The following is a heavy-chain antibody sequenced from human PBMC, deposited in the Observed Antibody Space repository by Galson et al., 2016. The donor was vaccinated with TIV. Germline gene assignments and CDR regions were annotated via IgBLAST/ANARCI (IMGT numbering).Heavy chain of an antibody. CDR1: GYSFTNYW. CDR3: ARSASAVSGWVDP. D-gene: IGHD3-10*01. CDR2: IDSRDSYT. Sequence: QSGAEVKKPGESLRISCKTSGYSFTNYWITWVRQMPGKGLEWMGRIDSRDSYTNYSPTFEGHVTISTDKSISTAYLQWTSLKASDSAIYYCARSASAVSGWVDPWGQGTLVTVSS. V-gene: IGHV5-10-1*01. J-gene: IGHJ5*02.